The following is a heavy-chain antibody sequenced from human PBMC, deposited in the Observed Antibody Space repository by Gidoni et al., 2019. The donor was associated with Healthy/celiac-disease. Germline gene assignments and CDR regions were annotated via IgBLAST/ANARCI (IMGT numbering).Heavy chain of an antibody. V-gene: IGHV3-7*01. Sequence: EVQLVAAGGGLVQPGGSLRLSCAASAFTFSSYWMGWVRQVQGKGLVGVANIKEDGSEKYYVDSVKGRFTIARDNAKNSLYLQMNSLRAEDTAVYYGARDRLPGEFDYWGQGTLVTVSS. CDR1: AFTFSSYW. CDR2: IKEDGSEK. D-gene: IGHD6-25*01. J-gene: IGHJ4*02. CDR3: ARDRLPGEFDY.